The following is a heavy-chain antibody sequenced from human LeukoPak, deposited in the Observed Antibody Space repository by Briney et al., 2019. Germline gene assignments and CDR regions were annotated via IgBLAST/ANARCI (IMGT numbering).Heavy chain of an antibody. CDR3: ARGAPPTYYDSRGYLDY. J-gene: IGHJ4*02. D-gene: IGHD3-22*01. CDR2: ITPSGDST. Sequence: ASVKVSCKASGDTFSSYYMHWVRQAPGQGLEWMGIITPSGDSTNYAQKFQGRVTMTRDTSTSTVYMELSSLTSEDTAVYYCARGAPPTYYDSRGYLDYWGQGTQVTVSS. V-gene: IGHV1-46*01. CDR1: GDTFSSYY.